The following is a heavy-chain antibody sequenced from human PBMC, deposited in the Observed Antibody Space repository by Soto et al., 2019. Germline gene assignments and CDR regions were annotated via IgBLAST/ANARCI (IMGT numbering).Heavy chain of an antibody. CDR1: GGSMSSYY. J-gene: IGHJ4*02. Sequence: SETLSLTCTASGGSMSSYYWSWIRQPPGKGLEWIGYIYYSGSTSYNPSLKSRVTISVDTSKNQFSLKLNSLTAADTAVYYCARVSSSWSNYFDYWGQGTPVTVSS. CDR2: IYYSGST. CDR3: ARVSSSWSNYFDY. V-gene: IGHV4-59*01. D-gene: IGHD6-13*01.